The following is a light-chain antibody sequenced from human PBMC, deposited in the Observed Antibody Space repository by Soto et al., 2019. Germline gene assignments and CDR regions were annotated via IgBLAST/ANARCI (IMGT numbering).Light chain of an antibody. Sequence: QCVLTQPPSASGSPGQSVTISCTGTSSDVGGYNYVSWYQHHPGKAPKPIIYEVDERPSGVPDRFSGSKSGNTASLTVSGLQAEDEADYYCSSYVGSNNFPYVFGTGTKVTVL. CDR2: EVD. CDR1: SSDVGGYNY. J-gene: IGLJ1*01. CDR3: SSYVGSNNFPYV. V-gene: IGLV2-8*01.